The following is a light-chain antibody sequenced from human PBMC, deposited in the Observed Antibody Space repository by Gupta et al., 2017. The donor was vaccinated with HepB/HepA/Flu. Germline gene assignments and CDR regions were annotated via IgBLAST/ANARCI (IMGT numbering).Light chain of an antibody. CDR2: GAS. Sequence: IVLTQSPGTLSLSPGERATLSCRASQTISHSSLAWYQHKPGQAPRLLIYGASSRTTGIPDRFSGSGSGTDFTLTISRLEPEDFAVYYCQQFASSPYTFGQGTRLEI. CDR3: QQFASSPYT. CDR1: QTISHSS. V-gene: IGKV3-20*01. J-gene: IGKJ2*01.